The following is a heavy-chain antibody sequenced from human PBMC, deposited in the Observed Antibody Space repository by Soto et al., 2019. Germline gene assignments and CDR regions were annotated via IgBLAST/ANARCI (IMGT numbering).Heavy chain of an antibody. V-gene: IGHV3-23*01. CDR3: AKDARRSGIVDQWVA. Sequence: EVPLMESGGGLIQPGGSLRLSCAASGFTFSDYAMAWVRQVPGKGLEWVSGISDSGITTKYAASVKGRFTISRDNSKNTLFLQMTSLKAADTAVYYCAKDARRSGIVDQWVAWGQGALVTVSS. D-gene: IGHD1-26*01. CDR1: GFTFSDYA. CDR2: ISDSGITT. J-gene: IGHJ5*02.